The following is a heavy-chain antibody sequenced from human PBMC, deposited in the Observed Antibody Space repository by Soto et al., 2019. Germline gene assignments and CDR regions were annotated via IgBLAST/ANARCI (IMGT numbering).Heavy chain of an antibody. CDR2: IRSKANNDAT. J-gene: IGHJ4*02. CDR1: GFTFSGSA. D-gene: IGHD4-17*01. CDR3: TRGYGDYVRDY. V-gene: IGHV3-73*01. Sequence: EVQLVESGGGLVQPGESLKLSCAVSGFTFSGSAMHWVRQASGKGLEWVGRIRSKANNDATAYAASVKGRFTISRDDSKNTAYLQMNTLKSEDTAVYYCTRGYGDYVRDYWGQGTLVTVSS.